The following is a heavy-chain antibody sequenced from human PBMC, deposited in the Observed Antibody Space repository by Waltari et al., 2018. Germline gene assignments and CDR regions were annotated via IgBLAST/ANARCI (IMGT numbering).Heavy chain of an antibody. J-gene: IGHJ3*02. CDR3: ARVSDSSGYYDPDAFDI. V-gene: IGHV4-31*03. CDR2: IYYSGST. Sequence: QVQLQESGPGLVKPSQTLSLTCTVSGGSISSGGYYWSWIRQHPGKGLEWIGYIYYSGSTYYNPSLKRRVTISGDTSKNQFSLKLSSVTAADTAVYYCARVSDSSGYYDPDAFDIWGQGTMVTVSS. D-gene: IGHD3-22*01. CDR1: GGSISSGGYY.